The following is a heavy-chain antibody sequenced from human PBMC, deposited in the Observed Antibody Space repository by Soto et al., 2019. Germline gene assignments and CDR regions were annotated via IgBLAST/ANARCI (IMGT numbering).Heavy chain of an antibody. CDR2: IYYSGST. V-gene: IGHV4-59*01. D-gene: IGHD3-3*01. CDR3: ARVSYDFWSGYPAGAFDI. CDR1: GGSISSYY. J-gene: IGHJ3*02. Sequence: SETLSLTCTVSGGSISSYYWSWIRQPPGKGLEWIGYIYYSGSTNYNPSLKSRVTISVDTSKNQFSLKLSSVTAADTAVYYCARVSYDFWSGYPAGAFDIWGQGTMVTVSS.